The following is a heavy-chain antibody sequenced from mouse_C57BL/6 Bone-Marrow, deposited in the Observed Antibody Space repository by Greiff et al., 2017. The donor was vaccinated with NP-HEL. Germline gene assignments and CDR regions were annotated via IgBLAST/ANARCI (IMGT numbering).Heavy chain of an antibody. V-gene: IGHV1-47*01. D-gene: IGHD2-4*01. Sequence: QVQLKQSGAELVKPGASVKMSCKASGYTFTTYPIEWMKQNHGKSLEWIGNFHPYNDDTKYNQKFKGKATLTVEKSSSTVYLELSRLTSDDSAVYYCARRNYEYDGGYAMDYWGQGTSVTVSS. CDR1: GYTFTTYP. J-gene: IGHJ4*01. CDR2: FHPYNDDT. CDR3: ARRNYEYDGGYAMDY.